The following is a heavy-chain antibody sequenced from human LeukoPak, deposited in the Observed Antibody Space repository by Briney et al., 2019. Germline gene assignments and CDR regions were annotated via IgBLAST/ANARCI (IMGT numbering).Heavy chain of an antibody. CDR1: GFTFRNYW. CDR3: ARGTTTSTIDWYDP. Sequence: SGGSLRLSCEASGFTFRNYWMGWVRQAPGKGLEWVASIKPDGSETSHLDSVGGRFPISRDNARNSLFLQMNTLRAEDTAVYYCARGTTTSTIDWYDPWGQGTRVIVSS. D-gene: IGHD4-17*01. V-gene: IGHV3-7*03. J-gene: IGHJ5*02. CDR2: IKPDGSET.